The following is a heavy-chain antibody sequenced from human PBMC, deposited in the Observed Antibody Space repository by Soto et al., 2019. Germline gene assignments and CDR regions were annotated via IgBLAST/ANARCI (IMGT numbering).Heavy chain of an antibody. Sequence: GGSLRLSCAASGFTFSSYAMSWVRQAPGKGLEWVSAISGSGGSTYYADSVKGRFTTSRDNSKNTLYLQMNSLRAEDTAVYYCAKDQAAVAGLGLDYWGQGTLVTVSS. CDR3: AKDQAAVAGLGLDY. CDR1: GFTFSSYA. CDR2: ISGSGGST. J-gene: IGHJ4*02. D-gene: IGHD6-19*01. V-gene: IGHV3-23*01.